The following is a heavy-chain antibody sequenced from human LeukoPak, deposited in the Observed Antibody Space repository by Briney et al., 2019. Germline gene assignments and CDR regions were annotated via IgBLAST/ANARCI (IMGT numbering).Heavy chain of an antibody. Sequence: GASLKISCKASGDTFTSYGISGVRQAPGQGLEWMGWISAYNGNTNYAQKLQGRVTMTTDTYTSTAYMELRSLRSDDTAVYYCARGGYYDILTGYSRPCSKHCLTSWFDPWGQGSLVTVSS. J-gene: IGHJ5*02. D-gene: IGHD3-9*01. CDR2: ISAYNGNT. CDR1: GDTFTSYG. CDR3: ARGGYYDILTGYSRPCSKHCLTSWFDP. V-gene: IGHV1-18*01.